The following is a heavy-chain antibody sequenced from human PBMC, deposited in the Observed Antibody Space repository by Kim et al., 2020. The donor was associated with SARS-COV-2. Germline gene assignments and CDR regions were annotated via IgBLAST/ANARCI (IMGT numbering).Heavy chain of an antibody. J-gene: IGHJ6*02. V-gene: IGHV3-7*01. CDR2: IKQDGSEK. D-gene: IGHD3-9*01. Sequence: GGSLRLSCAASGFTFSSYWMSWVRQAPGKGLEWVANIKQDGSEKYYVDSVKGRFTISRDNAKNSLYLQMNSLRAEDTAVYYCARVQRYFDWLLLSPHLAGHYGMDVWGQGTTVTVSS. CDR1: GFTFSSYW. CDR3: ARVQRYFDWLLLSPHLAGHYGMDV.